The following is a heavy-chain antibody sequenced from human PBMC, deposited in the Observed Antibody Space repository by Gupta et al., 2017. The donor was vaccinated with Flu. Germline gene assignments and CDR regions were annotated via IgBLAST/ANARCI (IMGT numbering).Heavy chain of an antibody. V-gene: IGHV4-34*01. J-gene: IGHJ4*02. CDR1: GGSFSGYY. Sequence: QVQLQQWGAGLLKPSETLSLTCAVYGGSFSGYYWSWIRQPPGKGLEWIGEINHSGSTNYNPSLKSRVTISVDTSKNQFSLKLSSVTAADTAVYYCARRRGMTTVTRIDYWGQGTLVTVSS. CDR3: ARRRGMTTVTRIDY. CDR2: INHSGST. D-gene: IGHD4-17*01.